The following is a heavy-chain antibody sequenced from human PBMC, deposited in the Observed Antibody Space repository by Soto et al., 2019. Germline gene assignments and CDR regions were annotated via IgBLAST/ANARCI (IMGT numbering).Heavy chain of an antibody. V-gene: IGHV3-30*18. J-gene: IGHJ6*02. D-gene: IGHD5-18*01. CDR3: AKDRMVTSYCYGMDV. CDR1: SGDSGFSFTSFG. CDR2: ISYDGSSS. Sequence: VQVVESGGGVVQPGRSLRLSCAASGDSGFSFTSFGFHWVRQAPGKGLEWVAVISYDGSSSHFADSVKGRFTVSRDNAMMTVYLQMDRLKPDDMAVYYCAKDRMVTSYCYGMDVWGQGTTVTVS.